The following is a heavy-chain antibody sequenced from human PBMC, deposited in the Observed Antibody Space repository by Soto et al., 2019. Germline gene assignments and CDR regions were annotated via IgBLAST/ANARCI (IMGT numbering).Heavy chain of an antibody. J-gene: IGHJ4*02. CDR3: ARLMPASGPTAWGSLEF. V-gene: IGHV5-51*01. D-gene: IGHD7-27*01. CDR2: IYPGDSEA. CDR1: GDNFSNFW. Sequence: GESLKISCQGSGDNFSNFWIEWLRQMPGRGLEWMGIIYPGDSEATYRPSFQWEVTISADKSVNTAYLQWNRLKASDTAIYYCARLMPASGPTAWGSLEFWGPGTMVTVSS.